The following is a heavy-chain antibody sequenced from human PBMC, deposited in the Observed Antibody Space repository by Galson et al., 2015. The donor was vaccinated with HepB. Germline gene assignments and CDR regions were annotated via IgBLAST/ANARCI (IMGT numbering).Heavy chain of an antibody. CDR3: ARADCGGDCYQGDYYYYYGMDV. Sequence: SVKVSCKASGGTFSSYAISWVRQAPGQGLEWMGGIIPIFGTANYAQKFQGRVTITADESTSTAYMELSSLRSEDTAVYYCARADCGGDCYQGDYYYYYGMDVWGQGTTVTVSS. V-gene: IGHV1-69*13. CDR1: GGTFSSYA. D-gene: IGHD2-21*02. J-gene: IGHJ6*02. CDR2: IIPIFGTA.